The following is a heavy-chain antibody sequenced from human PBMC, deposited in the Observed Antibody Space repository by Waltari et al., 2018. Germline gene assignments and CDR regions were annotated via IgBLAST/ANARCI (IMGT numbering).Heavy chain of an antibody. V-gene: IGHV3-33*01. J-gene: IGHJ6*02. CDR1: GFTFSSYG. CDR2: IWYDGSNK. D-gene: IGHD6-13*01. CDR3: ARVEAAADHYYYYGMDV. Sequence: QVQLVESGGGVVQPGRSLRLSCAASGFTFSSYGMHWVRQAPGKGLEWVAVIWYDGSNKYYADSVKGRFTISRDKSKNTLYLQMNSLRAEDTAVYYCARVEAAADHYYYYGMDVWGQGTTVTVSS.